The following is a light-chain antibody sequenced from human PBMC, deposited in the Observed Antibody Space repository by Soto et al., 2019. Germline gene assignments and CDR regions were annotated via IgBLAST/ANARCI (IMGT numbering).Light chain of an antibody. CDR1: QRISSK. Sequence: EIMMTQSPATLSVSPGERATLSCRASQRISSKLSWYQQRPCQAPSRLIYGTSSRATGIPDRCSGSGCGTNFTLTISRLEPEDFAVDYCQQYANSPITFGQGTRLEIK. CDR2: GTS. CDR3: QQYANSPIT. V-gene: IGKV3-20*01. J-gene: IGKJ5*01.